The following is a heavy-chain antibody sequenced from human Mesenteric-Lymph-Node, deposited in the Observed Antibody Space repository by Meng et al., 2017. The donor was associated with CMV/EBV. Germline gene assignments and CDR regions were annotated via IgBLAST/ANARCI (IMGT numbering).Heavy chain of an antibody. V-gene: IGHV1-69*10. J-gene: IGHJ6*02. CDR2: IIPILGIA. D-gene: IGHD2-8*01. Sequence: SVKVSCKASGGTFSSYAISWVRQAPGQGLEWMGGIIPILGIANYAQKFQGRVTITADKSTSTAYMELSSLRSGDTAVYSCSRGDIVQMVRGFIGSTNYYYGMDVWGQGTTVTVSS. CDR3: SRGDIVQMVRGFIGSTNYYYGMDV. CDR1: GGTFSSYA.